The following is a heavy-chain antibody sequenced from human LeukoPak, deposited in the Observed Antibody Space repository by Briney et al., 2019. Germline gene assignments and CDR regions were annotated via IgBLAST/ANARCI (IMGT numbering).Heavy chain of an antibody. Sequence: GASVKVSCKASGYTFTSYAMHWVRQAPGQRLEWMGWINAGNGNTKYSQKFQGRVTITRDTSASTAYMELSSLRSEDTAVYYCARSPVVITTWDYWGQGTLVTVSS. V-gene: IGHV1-3*01. J-gene: IGHJ4*02. D-gene: IGHD3-22*01. CDR1: GYTFTSYA. CDR3: ARSPVVITTWDY. CDR2: INAGNGNT.